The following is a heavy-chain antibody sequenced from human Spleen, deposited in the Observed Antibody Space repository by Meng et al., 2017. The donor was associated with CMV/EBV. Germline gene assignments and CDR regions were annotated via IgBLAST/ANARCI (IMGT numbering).Heavy chain of an antibody. D-gene: IGHD4/OR15-4a*01. V-gene: IGHV3-48*04. CDR1: GFIFSSYS. CDR2: ISSSSSSI. CDR3: ARALPGANRDRSKGFDY. Sequence: GESLKISCAASGFIFSSYSMNWVRQAPGKGLEWVSYISSSSSSIYYTDSVKGRFTVSRDNAKNSLYLQMNSLRVEDTAVYYCARALPGANRDRSKGFDYWGQGTPVTVSS. J-gene: IGHJ4*02.